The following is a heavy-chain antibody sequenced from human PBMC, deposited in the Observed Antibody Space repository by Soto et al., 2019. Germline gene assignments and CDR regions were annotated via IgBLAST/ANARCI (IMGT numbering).Heavy chain of an antibody. J-gene: IGHJ6*02. Sequence: GESLKISCKGSGYSFISYWIGWVRQMPGKGLEWMGIIYPGDSDTRYSPSFQGQVTISADKSISTAYLQWSSLKASDTAMYYCARHSGYDYYYYGMDVWGQGTTVTVSS. V-gene: IGHV5-51*01. CDR3: ARHSGYDYYYYGMDV. CDR1: GYSFISYW. D-gene: IGHD5-12*01. CDR2: IYPGDSDT.